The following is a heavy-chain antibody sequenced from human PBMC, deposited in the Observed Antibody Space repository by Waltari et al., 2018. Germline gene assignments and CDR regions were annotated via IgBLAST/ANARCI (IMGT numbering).Heavy chain of an antibody. Sequence: QVQLVQSGAEVKKPGASVKVSCKASGYTFTSYAMHWVRQAPGQRLEWMGWINAGNGNTKYSQKFQGRVTITRDTSASTAYMELNSLRSEDTAVYYCARGEMAEYFQHWGQGTLVTVSS. CDR3: ARGEMAEYFQH. CDR2: INAGNGNT. V-gene: IGHV1-3*01. J-gene: IGHJ1*01. D-gene: IGHD1-26*01. CDR1: GYTFTSYA.